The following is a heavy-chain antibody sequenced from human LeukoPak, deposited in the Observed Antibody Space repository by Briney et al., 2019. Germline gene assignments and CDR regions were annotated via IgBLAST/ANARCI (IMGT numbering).Heavy chain of an antibody. Sequence: GGSLRLSCAASGFTFSNYPMTWVRQAPGKGLECVSGINANGGTSYYADSVRGRFTVSRDNSKNTLSLQMNSLRAEDSAIYYCAKTNGYFDYWGQGTLVTVSS. CDR3: AKTNGYFDY. CDR2: INANGGTS. V-gene: IGHV3-23*01. CDR1: GFTFSNYP. J-gene: IGHJ4*02.